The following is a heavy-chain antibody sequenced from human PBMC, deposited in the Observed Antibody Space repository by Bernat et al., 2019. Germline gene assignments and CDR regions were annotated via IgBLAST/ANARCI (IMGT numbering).Heavy chain of an antibody. CDR1: GYTFTGYY. D-gene: IGHD2-15*01. CDR2: INPNSGGT. CDR3: ARESNCSGGRCYSDAFDI. Sequence: QVQLVQSGAEVKKPGASVKVSCKASGYTFTGYYMHWVRQAPGQGLEWMGWINPNSGGTNYAQKFQGWVTMTRDTSISTAYMELSRLRSDDTAVYYCARESNCSGGRCYSDAFDIWGQGTMVTVSS. V-gene: IGHV1-2*04. J-gene: IGHJ3*02.